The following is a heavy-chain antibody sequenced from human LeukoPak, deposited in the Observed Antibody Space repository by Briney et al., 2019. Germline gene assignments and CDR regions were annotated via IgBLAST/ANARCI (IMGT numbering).Heavy chain of an antibody. D-gene: IGHD2-2*02. V-gene: IGHV1-2*02. J-gene: IGHJ4*02. CDR2: INPNSGGT. Sequence: ASVKVSCKASGYTFTGYYMHWVRQAPGQGLEWMGWINPNSGGTNYAQKFQGRVTMTRDTSATTAYMELSSLRSDDMAVYYCTLYNYWGQGTLVTVSS. CDR1: GYTFTGYY. CDR3: TLYNY.